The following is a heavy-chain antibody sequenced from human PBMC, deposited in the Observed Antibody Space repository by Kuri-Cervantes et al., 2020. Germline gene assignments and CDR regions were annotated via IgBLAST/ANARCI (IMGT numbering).Heavy chain of an antibody. V-gene: IGHV4-31*03. D-gene: IGHD3-22*01. Sequence: LRLSCTVSGGSISSYYWSWIRQHPGKGLEWIGYIYYSGSTYYSPSLKSRVAISVDTSKNQFSLKLSSVTAADTAVYYCTRARIDSSGYYYIDWFDPWGQGTLVTVSS. CDR3: TRARIDSSGYYYIDWFDP. CDR2: IYYSGST. J-gene: IGHJ5*02. CDR1: GGSISSYY.